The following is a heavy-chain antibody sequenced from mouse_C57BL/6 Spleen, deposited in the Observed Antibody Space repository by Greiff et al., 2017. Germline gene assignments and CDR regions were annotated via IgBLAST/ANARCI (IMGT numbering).Heavy chain of an antibody. CDR2: INPNNGGP. V-gene: IGHV1-18*01. J-gene: IGHJ3*01. Sequence: EVQLQQSGPELVKPGASVMIPCKSSGYTFTDYNMDLVKQSHGKSLEWTGDINPNNGGPIYNQKFMGQATLTVDKSSSTAYMERRSLTSEDTAVYYCARGRIYDGTWFAYWGQGALVTVAA. CDR1: GYTFTDYN. D-gene: IGHD2-3*01. CDR3: ARGRIYDGTWFAY.